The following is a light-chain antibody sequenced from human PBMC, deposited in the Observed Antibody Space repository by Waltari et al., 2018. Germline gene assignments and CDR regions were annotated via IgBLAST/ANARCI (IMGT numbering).Light chain of an antibody. CDR1: SSDVGNYNL. CDR3: CSYAGFGIYV. V-gene: IGLV2-23*02. CDR2: EVT. J-gene: IGLJ1*01. Sequence: QSGLTQPASVSGSPGQSITISCTGTSSDVGNYNLVSWYQQYPGKAPKLMVYEVTKRTSGVSDRFPGSKSGKTASLKIYGLQSEDEADYYCCSYAGFGIYVFGTGTKVTVL.